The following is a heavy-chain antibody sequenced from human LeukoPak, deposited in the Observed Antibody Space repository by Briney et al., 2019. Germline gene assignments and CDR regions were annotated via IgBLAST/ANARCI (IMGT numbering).Heavy chain of an antibody. V-gene: IGHV4-30-2*01. J-gene: IGHJ4*02. CDR1: GGTISSGCYS. CDR3: ATGLEYSSSTCDY. CDR2: IYHSGST. D-gene: IGHD6-6*01. Sequence: SQTLSLTCAVSGGTISSGCYSWIWIPQPPGKGLEWIGYIYHSGSTYYNPSLKSRVTISVDTSKVQFSLKLSSVTAADTAVYYCATGLEYSSSTCDYWGRGTLLSVLS.